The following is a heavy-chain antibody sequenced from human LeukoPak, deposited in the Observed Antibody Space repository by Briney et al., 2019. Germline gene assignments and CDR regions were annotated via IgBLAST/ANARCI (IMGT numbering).Heavy chain of an antibody. Sequence: GGSLRLSCAASGFTFSSYAMHWVRQAPGKGLEWVAVISYDGSNKYYADSVKGRFTIFRDNSKNTLYLQMNSLRAEDTAVYYCARDRVVVVPAAILGIGVDYWGQGTLVTVSS. J-gene: IGHJ4*02. CDR1: GFTFSSYA. D-gene: IGHD2-2*02. V-gene: IGHV3-30-3*01. CDR2: ISYDGSNK. CDR3: ARDRVVVVPAAILGIGVDY.